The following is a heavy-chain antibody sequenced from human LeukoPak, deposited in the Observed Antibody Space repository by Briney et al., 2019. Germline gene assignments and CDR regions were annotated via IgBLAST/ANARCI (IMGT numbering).Heavy chain of an antibody. Sequence: ASVKVSCKASGYTFTSYYMHWVRQAPGQGLEWMGIINPSGGSTSYAQKFQGRVTMTRNTSISTAYMELSSLRSEDTAVYYCARVRMSYYYYYMDVWGKGTTVTVSS. J-gene: IGHJ6*03. CDR1: GYTFTSYY. CDR3: ARVRMSYYYYYMDV. V-gene: IGHV1-46*01. CDR2: INPSGGST. D-gene: IGHD2-15*01.